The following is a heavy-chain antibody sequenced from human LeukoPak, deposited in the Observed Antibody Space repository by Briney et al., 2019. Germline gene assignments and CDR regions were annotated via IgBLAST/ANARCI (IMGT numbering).Heavy chain of an antibody. CDR1: GGSFSGYY. V-gene: IGHV4-34*01. CDR3: ASDRGYSYGFDY. Sequence: PSETLSLTCAVYGGSFSGYYWSWIRQPPGKGLEWIGEINHSGSTNYNPSLKSRVTISVDTSKNQFSLKPSSVTAADTAVYYCASDRGYSYGFDYWGQGSLVTVS. D-gene: IGHD5-18*01. CDR2: INHSGST. J-gene: IGHJ4*02.